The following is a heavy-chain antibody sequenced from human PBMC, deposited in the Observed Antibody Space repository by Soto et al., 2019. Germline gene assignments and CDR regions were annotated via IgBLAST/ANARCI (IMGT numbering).Heavy chain of an antibody. Sequence: SETLSLSCAVSGGSISSDNWWTWVRQPPGKGLEWIGEIYHSGSTNYNPSLKSRVTISVDKSKNQFSLKLTSVTAADTAVYYCATYVTFSGFDYWGQGALVTVSS. V-gene: IGHV4-4*02. CDR2: IYHSGST. D-gene: IGHD3-10*02. J-gene: IGHJ4*02. CDR3: ATYVTFSGFDY. CDR1: GGSISSDNW.